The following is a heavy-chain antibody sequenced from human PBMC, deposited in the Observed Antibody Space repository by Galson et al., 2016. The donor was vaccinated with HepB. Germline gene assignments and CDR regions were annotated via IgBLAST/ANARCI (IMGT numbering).Heavy chain of an antibody. V-gene: IGHV1-18*01. CDR3: ARAIPRGFAGTGWYYVL. Sequence: SVKVSCKASGYTFTSYGVNWVRQAPGQGPEWVGWISGYNGDTNYAQTLQDRVTLTIETSTGTAYMELRSLTSDDTAMYFCARAIPRGFAGTGWYYVLWGRGT. CDR2: ISGYNGDT. CDR1: GYTFTSYG. J-gene: IGHJ2*01. D-gene: IGHD6-13*01.